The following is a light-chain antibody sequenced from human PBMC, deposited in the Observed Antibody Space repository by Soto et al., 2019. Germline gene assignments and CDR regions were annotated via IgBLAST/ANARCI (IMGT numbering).Light chain of an antibody. J-gene: IGKJ1*01. CDR2: FAS. V-gene: IGKV3-15*01. CDR1: QSVSSN. Sequence: EIGLTQSPATLSASPGERATLSCRASQSVSSNLAWYQQRPGQAPRLLIYFASTRATGIPARFSGSGSGTEFTLTISSLQSEDFAVYYCQQYYNWPPWTFGQGTKV. CDR3: QQYYNWPPWT.